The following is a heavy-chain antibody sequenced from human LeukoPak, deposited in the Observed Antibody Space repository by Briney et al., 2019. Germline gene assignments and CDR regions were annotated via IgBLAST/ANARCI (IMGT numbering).Heavy chain of an antibody. CDR3: ARHSGGTYYVSLDP. J-gene: IGHJ5*02. V-gene: IGHV4-34*01. D-gene: IGHD1-26*01. CDR2: INHSGST. CDR1: GGSFSGHY. Sequence: PSETLSLTCAVYGGSFSGHYWSWIRQPPGKGLEWIGEINHSGSTNQNPSLKSRVTISVDTSKNQFSLKLSSVTAADTAVYYCARHSGGTYYVSLDPWGQGTLVTVSS.